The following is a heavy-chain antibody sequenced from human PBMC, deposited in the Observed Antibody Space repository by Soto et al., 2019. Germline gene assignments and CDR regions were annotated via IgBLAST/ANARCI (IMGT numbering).Heavy chain of an antibody. J-gene: IGHJ6*02. CDR2: INPSGGST. Sequence: ASVKVSCKASGYTFTSYYMHWVRQAPGQGLEWMGIINPSGGSTSYAQKFQGRVTMTRGTSTSTVYMELSSLRSEDTAVCYCARTTPLGGMDVWGQGTTVTVSS. CDR1: GYTFTSYY. D-gene: IGHD2-15*01. CDR3: ARTTPLGGMDV. V-gene: IGHV1-46*01.